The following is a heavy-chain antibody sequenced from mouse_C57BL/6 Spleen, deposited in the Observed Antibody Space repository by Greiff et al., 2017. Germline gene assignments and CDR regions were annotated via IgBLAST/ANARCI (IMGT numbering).Heavy chain of an antibody. CDR1: GYAFSSSW. CDR3: ARGIFTTVVANYAMDY. J-gene: IGHJ4*01. Sequence: QVQLQQSGPELVKPGASVKISCKASGYAFSSSWMNWVKQRPGKGLEWIGRIYPGDGDTNYNGKFKGKATLTADKSSSTAYMRLSSLTSEDSAVYFCARGIFTTVVANYAMDYWGQGTSVTVSS. V-gene: IGHV1-82*01. D-gene: IGHD1-1*01. CDR2: IYPGDGDT.